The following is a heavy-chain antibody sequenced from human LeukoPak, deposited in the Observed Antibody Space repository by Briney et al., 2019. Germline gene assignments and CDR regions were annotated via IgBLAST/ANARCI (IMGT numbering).Heavy chain of an antibody. D-gene: IGHD6-25*01. CDR1: DGAITGYY. CDR3: ARGYSTGWTYYFDY. V-gene: IGHV4-59*01. CDR2: ISYSGST. Sequence: PSETLSLTXTVSDGAITGYYWGWIRQPPGKGLEWIGHISYSGSTNYNPSLKSRVTISVDTSKNHFSLKLNSVTAADTAVYYCARGYSTGWTYYFDYWGQGALVTVSS. J-gene: IGHJ4*02.